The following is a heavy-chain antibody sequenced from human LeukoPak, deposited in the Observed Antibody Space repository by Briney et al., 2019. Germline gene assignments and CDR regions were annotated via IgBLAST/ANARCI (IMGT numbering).Heavy chain of an antibody. CDR2: IYHSGST. CDR1: GGSISSSNW. V-gene: IGHV4-4*02. D-gene: IGHD3-3*01. J-gene: IGHJ3*02. Sequence: TLSLTCAVSGGSISSSNWWSWVHQPPGKGLEWIGEIYHSGSTNYNPSLKSRVTISVDKSKNQFSLKLSSVTAADTAVYYCARGATYYDFWSGYLSDAFDIWGQGTMVTVSS. CDR3: ARGATYYDFWSGYLSDAFDI.